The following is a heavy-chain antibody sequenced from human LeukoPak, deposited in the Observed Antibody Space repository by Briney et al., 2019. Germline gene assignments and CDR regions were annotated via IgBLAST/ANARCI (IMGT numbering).Heavy chain of an antibody. J-gene: IGHJ4*02. CDR2: IYYSGST. D-gene: IGHD5-18*01. Sequence: SETLSLTCTVSGGSISSYYWSWIRQPPGKGLEWIGYIYYSGSTNYNPSLKSRVTISVDTSKNQFSLKLSSVTAADTAVYYCARETAMLYYFDYWGQGTLVTVSS. CDR3: ARETAMLYYFDY. CDR1: GGSISSYY. V-gene: IGHV4-59*12.